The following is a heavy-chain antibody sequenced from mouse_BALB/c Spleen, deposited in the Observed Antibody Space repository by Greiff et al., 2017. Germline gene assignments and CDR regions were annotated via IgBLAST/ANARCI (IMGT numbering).Heavy chain of an antibody. Sequence: EVQGVESGGGLVKPGGSLKLSCAASGFTFSSYAMSWVRQSPEKRLEWVAEISSGGSYTYYPDTVTGRFTISRDNAKNTLYLEMSSLRSEDTAMYYCARDSTGAYWGQGTLVTVSA. V-gene: IGHV5-9-4*01. CDR2: ISSGGSYT. CDR3: ARDSTGAY. CDR1: GFTFSSYA. J-gene: IGHJ3*01.